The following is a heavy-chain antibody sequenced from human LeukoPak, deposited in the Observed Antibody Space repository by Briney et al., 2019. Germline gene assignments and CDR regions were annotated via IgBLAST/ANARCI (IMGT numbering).Heavy chain of an antibody. CDR2: ISGSGGST. Sequence: ETLSLTCTVSGGSISSSSYYWGWIRQPPGKGLEWVSAISGSGGSTYYADSVKGRFTISRDNSKNTLYLQMNSLRAEDTAVYYCAKDAGQTLFYVAGNFFYFDYWGQGTLVTVSS. CDR1: GGSISSSSYY. CDR3: AKDAGQTLFYVAGNFFYFDY. V-gene: IGHV3-23*01. J-gene: IGHJ4*02. D-gene: IGHD6-19*01.